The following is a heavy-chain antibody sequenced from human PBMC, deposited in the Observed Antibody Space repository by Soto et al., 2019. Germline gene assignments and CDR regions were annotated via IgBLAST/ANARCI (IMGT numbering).Heavy chain of an antibody. J-gene: IGHJ4*02. Sequence: QVQLVQSGAEVKRPGSSVKVSCKASGDTFNFYSINWVRQAPGVGLEWVGRVNPILSMSNYAQRFQGRVTMTADKSTSTADREPRGLRSEDTAIYYCASSYGSGYRAFDYWGQGALVTVSS. V-gene: IGHV1-69*02. CDR1: GDTFNFYS. CDR2: VNPILSMS. CDR3: ASSYGSGYRAFDY. D-gene: IGHD3-10*01.